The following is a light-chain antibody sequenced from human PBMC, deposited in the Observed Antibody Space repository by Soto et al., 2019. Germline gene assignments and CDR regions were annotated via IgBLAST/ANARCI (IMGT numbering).Light chain of an antibody. CDR1: QSVSSSF. CDR2: GAS. CDR3: QQYDSSPWT. V-gene: IGKV3-20*01. Sequence: ESVLTQSPGTLSLSPGERATLSCRASQSVSSSFLAWYQQKPGQAPRLLIYGASSRATGIPDRFSGSGSGTDFTLTISGLEPEDFAVYYCQQYDSSPWTFGQGTKVEIK. J-gene: IGKJ1*01.